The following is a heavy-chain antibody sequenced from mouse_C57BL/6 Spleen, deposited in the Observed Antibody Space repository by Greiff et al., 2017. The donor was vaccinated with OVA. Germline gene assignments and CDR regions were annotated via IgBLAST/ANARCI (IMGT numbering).Heavy chain of an antibody. D-gene: IGHD4-1*01. CDR1: GYTFTSYG. CDR2: IYPRSGNN. V-gene: IGHV1-81*01. Sequence: QVHVKQSGAELARPGASVKLSCKASGYTFTSYGISWVKQRTGQGLEWIGEIYPRSGNNYYNEKFKGKATLTADKSSSTAYMELRSLTSEDSAVYFGAREFCNWDRDYAMDDWGQGTSVTVSS. J-gene: IGHJ4*01. CDR3: AREFCNWDRDYAMDD.